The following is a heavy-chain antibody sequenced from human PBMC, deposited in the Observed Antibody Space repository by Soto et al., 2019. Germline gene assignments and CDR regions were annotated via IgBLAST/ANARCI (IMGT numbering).Heavy chain of an antibody. CDR2: ITPKSGTT. V-gene: IGHV1-69*13. Sequence: SAKTSSKAPGGTFSSHAITCVRQAPGQGLEWMGGITPKSGTTFYSQKFQGRVTITADESTSTAYMELHRLTSDETAVYYCAAPQPPIRFLEWLSVPFDHWGQGTLVTVSS. CDR3: AAPQPPIRFLEWLSVPFDH. CDR1: GGTFSSHA. J-gene: IGHJ4*02. D-gene: IGHD3-3*01.